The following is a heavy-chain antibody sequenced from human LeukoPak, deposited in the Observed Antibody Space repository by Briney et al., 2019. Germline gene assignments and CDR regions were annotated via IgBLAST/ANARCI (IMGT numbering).Heavy chain of an antibody. CDR1: GFTFSTYN. CDR3: AGDGGLRYFDWLMDYYFDY. Sequence: GGSLRLSCAASGFTFSTYNMNWVRQAPGKGLEWVSSISGSSSYIYYADSVKGRFTISRDNAKNTLYLQMNSLRAEDTAVYYCAGDGGLRYFDWLMDYYFDYWGQGTLVTVSS. J-gene: IGHJ4*02. CDR2: ISGSSSYI. D-gene: IGHD3-9*01. V-gene: IGHV3-21*01.